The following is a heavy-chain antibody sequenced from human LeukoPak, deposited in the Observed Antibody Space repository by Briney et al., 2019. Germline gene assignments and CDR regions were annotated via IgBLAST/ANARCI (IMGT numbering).Heavy chain of an antibody. J-gene: IGHJ6*03. CDR3: ASVVPAGVGYVDV. V-gene: IGHV1-69*05. D-gene: IGHD2-2*01. Sequence: ASVMVSCKASGGTFSSYAISWVRQAPGQGLEWMGGIIPIFGTANYAQKFQGRVTITTDESTSTAYMELSSLRSEDTAVYYCASVVPAGVGYVDVWGKGTTVTVSS. CDR2: IIPIFGTA. CDR1: GGTFSSYA.